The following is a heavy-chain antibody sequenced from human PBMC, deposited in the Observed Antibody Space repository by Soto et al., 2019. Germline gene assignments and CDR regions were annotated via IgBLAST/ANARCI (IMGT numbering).Heavy chain of an antibody. Sequence: VQLVQSGAEVKKPGSSEKVSCEASGGTFSSCAISWVRQAPGQGLEWMGGIIPIFGTANYAQKFQGRVTITADESTSTAYKELSSLRSEDTAVYYCARHVPAAGYYYGMDVWGQGTTVTVSS. CDR1: GGTFSSCA. V-gene: IGHV1-69*12. J-gene: IGHJ6*02. CDR2: IIPIFGTA. CDR3: ARHVPAAGYYYGMDV. D-gene: IGHD2-2*01.